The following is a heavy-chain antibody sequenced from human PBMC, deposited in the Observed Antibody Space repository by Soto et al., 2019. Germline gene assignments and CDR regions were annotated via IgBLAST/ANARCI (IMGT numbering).Heavy chain of an antibody. J-gene: IGHJ4*02. CDR3: AREGGIAVAGQLGFDY. CDR2: IIPILGMA. CDR1: GGTFSSYT. D-gene: IGHD6-19*01. Sequence: GASVKVSCKASGGTFSSYTSSWVRQAPGQGLEWMGRIIPILGMANYAQKFQGRVTITADKSTSTAYMELSSLRSEDTAVYYCAREGGIAVAGQLGFDYWGQGTLVTVSS. V-gene: IGHV1-69*04.